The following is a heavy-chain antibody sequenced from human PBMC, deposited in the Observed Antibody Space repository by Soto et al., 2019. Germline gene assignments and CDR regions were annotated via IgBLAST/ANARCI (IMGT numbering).Heavy chain of an antibody. CDR3: ARGRSHYYYYYGMDV. CDR2: INHSGST. CDR1: GLSFSGYY. V-gene: IGHV4-34*01. Sequence: SETQSHTSAFYGLSFSGYYWSWIRQPPGKGLEWIGEINHSGSTNYNPSLKSRVTISVDTSKNQFSLKLSSVTAADTAVYYCARGRSHYYYYYGMDVWGQGTTVTVSS. J-gene: IGHJ6*02.